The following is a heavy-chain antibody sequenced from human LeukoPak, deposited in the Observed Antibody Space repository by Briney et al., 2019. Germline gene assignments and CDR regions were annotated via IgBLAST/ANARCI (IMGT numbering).Heavy chain of an antibody. Sequence: GGSLRLSCAASGFTFSTYAMHWVRQAPGKGLEYVSAISSDGDSTYYANSVRGRFTISRDNSKNTLYLQMGSLRAEDMAVYYCARSEQQDFGDYEFDYWGQGTLVTVSS. J-gene: IGHJ4*02. V-gene: IGHV3-64*01. D-gene: IGHD4-17*01. CDR3: ARSEQQDFGDYEFDY. CDR1: GFTFSTYA. CDR2: ISSDGDST.